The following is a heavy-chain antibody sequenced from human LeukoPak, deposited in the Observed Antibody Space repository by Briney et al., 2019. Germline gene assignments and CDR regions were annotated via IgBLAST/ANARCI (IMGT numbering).Heavy chain of an antibody. CDR2: IWPDGSKK. V-gene: IGHV3-30*02. Sequence: GGSLGLSCAASGFTFSTYAMHWVRQAPGKGLEWVAFIWPDGSKKYYADSVKGRFAISRENSKNTVYLQMNDLRPEDTALYFCAKISSSAESNFDYWGQGTLLTISS. J-gene: IGHJ4*02. CDR1: GFTFSTYA. D-gene: IGHD6-25*01. CDR3: AKISSSAESNFDY.